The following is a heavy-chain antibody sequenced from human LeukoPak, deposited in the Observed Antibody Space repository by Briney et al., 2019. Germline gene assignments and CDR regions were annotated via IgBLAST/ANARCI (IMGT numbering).Heavy chain of an antibody. CDR3: AGVLTLTGDLDY. V-gene: IGHV3-74*01. J-gene: IGHJ4*02. CDR1: GFTFSSYW. CDR2: INSDGSST. D-gene: IGHD7-27*01. Sequence: GGSLRLSCAASGFTFSSYWMHWVRQAPGKGLVWVSRINSDGSSTSYADSVKGRFTISRDNAKNTLYLQMNSLRAEDTAVYYCAGVLTLTGDLDYWGQGTLVTVSS.